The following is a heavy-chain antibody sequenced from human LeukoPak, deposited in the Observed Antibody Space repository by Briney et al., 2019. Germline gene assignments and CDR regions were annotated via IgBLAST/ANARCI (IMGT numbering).Heavy chain of an antibody. CDR3: ARESDYYDSSGYAPYGS. J-gene: IGHJ5*02. V-gene: IGHV4-39*07. Sequence: SETLSLTCTVSGGSISSYYWGWIRQPPGKGLAWTGSIYYSGSSYYNPSLKSRVTISVETSNTQFSLKLSSVTAAETAVYYCARESDYYDSSGYAPYGSWGQGTLVTVSS. CDR1: GGSISSYY. CDR2: IYYSGSS. D-gene: IGHD3-22*01.